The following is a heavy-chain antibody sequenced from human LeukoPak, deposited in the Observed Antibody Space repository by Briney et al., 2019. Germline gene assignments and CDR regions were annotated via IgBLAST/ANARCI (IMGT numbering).Heavy chain of an antibody. Sequence: GGSLRLSCAASGFTFSSYEMNWVRQAPGKGLEWVSYISSSGSTIYYADSVKGRFTISRDNSKNTVYLQMNSLRVEDTALYYCAKDILGWTFDYWGPGTLVTVSS. V-gene: IGHV3-48*03. CDR3: AKDILGWTFDY. CDR1: GFTFSSYE. D-gene: IGHD2-15*01. J-gene: IGHJ4*02. CDR2: ISSSGSTI.